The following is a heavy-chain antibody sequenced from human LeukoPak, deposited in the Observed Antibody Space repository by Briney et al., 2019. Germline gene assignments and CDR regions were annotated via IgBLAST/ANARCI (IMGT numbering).Heavy chain of an antibody. J-gene: IGHJ4*02. CDR2: IYYSGST. D-gene: IGHD6-13*01. Sequence: RPSETLSLTCTVSGDSISSSSYYWGWIRQPPGKGLEWIGSIYYSGSTYYHPSLKSRVTISVDTSKNQFSLKLSSVTASDTAVYYCAREISSWGQGTLVTVSS. CDR1: GDSISSSSYY. V-gene: IGHV4-39*07. CDR3: AREISS.